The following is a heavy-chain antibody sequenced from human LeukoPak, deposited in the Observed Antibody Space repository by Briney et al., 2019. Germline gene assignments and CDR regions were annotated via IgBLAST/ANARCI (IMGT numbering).Heavy chain of an antibody. Sequence: PGGSLRLSCAASGFTVSTNYMSWVRQAPGKGLEWVSVIYSDGRTYYADSVKGRFTISRDNAKNSLYLQMNSLRDEDTAVYYCARWSNYGGNSRFDYWGQGTLVTVSS. CDR3: ARWSNYGGNSRFDY. CDR1: GFTVSTNY. CDR2: IYSDGRT. V-gene: IGHV3-53*01. J-gene: IGHJ4*02. D-gene: IGHD4-23*01.